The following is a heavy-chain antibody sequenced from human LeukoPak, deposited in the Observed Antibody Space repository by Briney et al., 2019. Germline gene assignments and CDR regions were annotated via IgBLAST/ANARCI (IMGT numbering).Heavy chain of an antibody. CDR1: RFTFSSYW. CDR3: ARRIVAAAGTKTLDI. J-gene: IGHJ3*02. CDR2: IQQDGSNQ. Sequence: GGSLRLSCEASRFTFSSYWMSWVRRAPGKGLEWLANIQQDGSNQYYVDSVKGRFTISRDNVKNSLYLQMNSLRAEDTAVYYCARRIVAAAGTKTLDIWGQGTMVTVSS. D-gene: IGHD6-13*01. V-gene: IGHV3-7*04.